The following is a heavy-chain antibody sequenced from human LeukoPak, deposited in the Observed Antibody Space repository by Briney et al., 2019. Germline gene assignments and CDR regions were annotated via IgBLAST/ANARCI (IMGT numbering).Heavy chain of an antibody. D-gene: IGHD5-12*01. CDR2: IKQDGSEK. V-gene: IGHV3-7*01. J-gene: IGHJ5*02. Sequence: PGGSLRLSCAASGFTFSSYWMSWVRQAPGKGLEWVANIKQDGSEKYYVDSVKGRFTISRDNAKNSLYLQMNSLRAEDTAVYYCARDIVATMNNWFDPWGQGTLVTVSS. CDR3: ARDIVATMNNWFDP. CDR1: GFTFSSYW.